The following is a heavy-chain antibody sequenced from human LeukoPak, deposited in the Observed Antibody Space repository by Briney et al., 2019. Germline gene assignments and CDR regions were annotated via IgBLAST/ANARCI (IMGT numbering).Heavy chain of an antibody. CDR2: IMPISGTT. CDR3: ATLCCGSYYMDV. Sequence: ASVKVSCKASGYTFTGYYMHWVRQAPGQGLEWMGGIMPISGTTNYAQKFQGRVTITADKSTSTAYMELSSLRSEDTAVYYCATLCCGSYYMDVWGKGTTVTVSS. J-gene: IGHJ6*03. V-gene: IGHV1-69*06. CDR1: GYTFTGYY. D-gene: IGHD2-15*01.